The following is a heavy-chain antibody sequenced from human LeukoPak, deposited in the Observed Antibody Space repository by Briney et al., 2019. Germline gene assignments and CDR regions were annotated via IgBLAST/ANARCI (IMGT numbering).Heavy chain of an antibody. J-gene: IGHJ4*02. CDR1: GGSISSFL. CDR3: ARQYCSRSSCYNFDY. Sequence: SETLSLTCTVSGGSISSFLWSWIRQPPGEGLEWIGYINYSGTTNYNPSLKSRVTISVDTSKNQFSLKLSSVTAADTAVYYCARQYCSRSSCYNFDYWGQGTLVTVSS. D-gene: IGHD2-2*02. CDR2: INYSGTT. V-gene: IGHV4-59*08.